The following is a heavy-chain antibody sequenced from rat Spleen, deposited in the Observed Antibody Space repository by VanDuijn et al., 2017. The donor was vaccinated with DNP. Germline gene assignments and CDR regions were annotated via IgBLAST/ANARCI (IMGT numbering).Heavy chain of an antibody. J-gene: IGHJ2*01. V-gene: IGHV3-1*01. CDR1: GYSITSNY. D-gene: IGHD5-1*01. CDR3: AIQLGVFDF. Sequence: EVQLQESGPGLVKPSQSLFLTCSVTGYSITSNYWGWIRKFPGNKMEWIGHISYSGSTSYNPSLKSRIYITRDTSNNQFFLQINSVITEDTATYYCAIQLGVFDFWGQGVMVTVSS. CDR2: ISYSGST.